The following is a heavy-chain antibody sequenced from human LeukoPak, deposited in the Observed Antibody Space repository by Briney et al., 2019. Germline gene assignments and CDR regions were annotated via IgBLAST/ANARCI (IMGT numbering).Heavy chain of an antibody. D-gene: IGHD3-16*01. V-gene: IGHV4-61*02. CDR3: ARFTIGGRIDY. Sequence: SETLSLTCTVSGGSISSGSYYWSWIRQPAGKGLEWIGRIYTSGSTNYNPSLKSRVTISVDTSKNQFSLKLSSVTAADTAVYYCARFTIGGRIDYWGQGTLVTVSS. J-gene: IGHJ4*02. CDR1: GGSISSGSYY. CDR2: IYTSGST.